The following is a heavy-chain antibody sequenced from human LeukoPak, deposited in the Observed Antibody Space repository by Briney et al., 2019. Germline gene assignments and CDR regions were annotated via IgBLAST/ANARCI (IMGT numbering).Heavy chain of an antibody. D-gene: IGHD1-26*01. CDR1: GFTFSSYS. V-gene: IGHV3-21*01. J-gene: IGHJ3*02. CDR3: ARALLGAFDI. CDR2: ISSSSSYI. Sequence: GGSLRLSCAASGFTFSSYSMNWVRQAPGKGLEWVSSISSSSSYIYYADSVKGRFTISRDNAKNSLYLQMDSLRAEDTAVYYCARALLGAFDIWGQGTMVTVSS.